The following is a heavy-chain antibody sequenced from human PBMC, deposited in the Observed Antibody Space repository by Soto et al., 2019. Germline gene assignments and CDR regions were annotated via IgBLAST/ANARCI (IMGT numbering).Heavy chain of an antibody. CDR1: GGSISSGGYY. CDR3: GRVVEGATRHTDFDS. CDR2: IYYSGST. D-gene: IGHD2-21*01. J-gene: IGHJ5*01. Sequence: PSETLSLTCTVSGGSISSGGYYWSWIRQHPGKGLEWIGYIYYSGSTYYNPSLKSRVTISVDTATNQVPLRMSSVTAADTAVYFCGRVVEGATRHTDFDSWGQGTLVTVSS. V-gene: IGHV4-30-4*08.